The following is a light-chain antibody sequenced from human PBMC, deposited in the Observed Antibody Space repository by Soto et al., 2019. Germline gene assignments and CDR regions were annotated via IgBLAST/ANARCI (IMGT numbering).Light chain of an antibody. CDR1: QSVSSNY. CDR3: QQYGSTPRT. Sequence: ENVLTQSPGTLSLSPGARAPLSCRASQSVSSNYLAWYQQKPGQAPRLLIYDAYNRATGIPPRFSGSGSGTDFTLTISRLEPEDFAVYYCQQYGSTPRTFGQGTKVDIK. V-gene: IGKV3-20*01. J-gene: IGKJ1*01. CDR2: DAY.